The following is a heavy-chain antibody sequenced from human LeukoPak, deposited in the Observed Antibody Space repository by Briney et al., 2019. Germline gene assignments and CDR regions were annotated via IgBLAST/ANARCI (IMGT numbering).Heavy chain of an antibody. CDR3: ASLDYCSSTSCNYYYMDV. J-gene: IGHJ6*03. CDR1: GGSISSSSYY. V-gene: IGHV4-39*01. D-gene: IGHD2-2*01. Sequence: SETLSLTCTVSGGSISSSSYYWGWIRQPPGKGLEWIGSIYYSGSTYYNPSPKSRVTISVDTSKNQFSLKLSSVTAADTAVYYCASLDYCSSTSCNYYYMDVWGKGTTVTVSS. CDR2: IYYSGST.